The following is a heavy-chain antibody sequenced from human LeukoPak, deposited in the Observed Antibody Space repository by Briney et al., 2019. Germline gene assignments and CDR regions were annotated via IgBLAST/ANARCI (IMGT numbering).Heavy chain of an antibody. D-gene: IGHD3-10*01. J-gene: IGHJ4*02. Sequence: SETLSLTCTVSGASTSGNYWGWIRQPPGKGLESIGYVYYDGVARYNPSLQSRVTISIDTSKNPMSLKVTSVTAADTAVYYWARGEGTMVRGVGPFDSWSQGTLVTVSS. CDR2: VYYDGVA. CDR3: ARGEGTMVRGVGPFDS. CDR1: GASTSGNY. V-gene: IGHV4-59*01.